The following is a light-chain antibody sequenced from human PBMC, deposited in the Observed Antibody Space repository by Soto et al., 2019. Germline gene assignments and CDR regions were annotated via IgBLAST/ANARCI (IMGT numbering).Light chain of an antibody. CDR1: QRINSSY. J-gene: IGKJ5*01. Sequence: EIVLTQSPGTLSLSPGERATLSCRARQRINSSYLVWYQQKPGQHPRLLIYGASSRATGIPDRFSGSGSGTDFTLTISRLEPEDFAVYYCQQDGRSPDPFGQGTRLEIK. V-gene: IGKV3-20*01. CDR3: QQDGRSPDP. CDR2: GAS.